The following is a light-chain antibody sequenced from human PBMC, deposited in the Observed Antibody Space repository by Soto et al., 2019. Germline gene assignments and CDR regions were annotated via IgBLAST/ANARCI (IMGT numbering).Light chain of an antibody. CDR1: SSDVGGYDY. CDR2: DVT. Sequence: QSVLTQPASVSGSPGQSIAISCTGTSSDVGGYDYVSWYQQHPGKAPKVIIYDVTNRPSGVSNRFSGSKSGNAASLTISGLQSEDEADYYCTSYSAISLYVFGPGSMVTV. CDR3: TSYSAISLYV. J-gene: IGLJ1*01. V-gene: IGLV2-14*01.